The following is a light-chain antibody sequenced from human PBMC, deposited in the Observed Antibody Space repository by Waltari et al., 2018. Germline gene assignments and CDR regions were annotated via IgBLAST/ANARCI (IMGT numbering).Light chain of an antibody. Sequence: DIVMTQTPLSLSVTPGQPASISCKSSQSLLHSYGKTYLYWYLQKPGQSPQLLIYAVSSRFSGVPDRFSGSGSGTDFTLKISRVEAEDVGVYYCMQGIHPITFGQGTRLEIK. CDR3: MQGIHPIT. CDR1: QSLLHSYGKTY. J-gene: IGKJ5*01. CDR2: AVS. V-gene: IGKV2-29*03.